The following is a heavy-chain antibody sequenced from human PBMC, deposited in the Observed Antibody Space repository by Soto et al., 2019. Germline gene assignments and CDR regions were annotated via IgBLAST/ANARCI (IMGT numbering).Heavy chain of an antibody. Sequence: EVQLLESGGGLVQPGGSLRLSCAASGFTFSSYAMSWVRQAPGKGLEWVSAISASGGSTYYADSVKGRFTISRDNSKXXXXXXXXXXXXXXXXXXXXXXXXXXXXXXAGFDFWGQGTLVTVSS. CDR1: GFTFSSYA. CDR2: ISASGGST. CDR3: XXXXXXXXXXAGFDF. V-gene: IGHV3-23*01. J-gene: IGHJ4*02.